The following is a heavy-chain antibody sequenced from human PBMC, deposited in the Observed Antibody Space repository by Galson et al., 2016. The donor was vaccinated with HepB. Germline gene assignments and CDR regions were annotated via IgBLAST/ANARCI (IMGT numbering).Heavy chain of an antibody. V-gene: IGHV5-51*01. Sequence: QSGAEVKKPGESLKISCKGSGYIFTSYWIGWVRHMPGKGLEWMGIIYPGDSDTRYSPSFQGQVTISADKSISTAYLQWSSLKASDTAMYYCARSTYYDSRGYPFDYWGQGTLVTVSS. J-gene: IGHJ4*02. CDR1: GYIFTSYW. CDR2: IYPGDSDT. CDR3: ARSTYYDSRGYPFDY. D-gene: IGHD3-22*01.